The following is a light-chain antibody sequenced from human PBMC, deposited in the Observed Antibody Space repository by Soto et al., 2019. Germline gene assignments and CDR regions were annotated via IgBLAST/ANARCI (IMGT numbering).Light chain of an antibody. CDR2: GAS. CDR3: QQYSNAPPEFT. V-gene: IGKV3-20*01. Sequence: EIVLTQSPGTLSVSPGERVTLSCRASQSVSSNYLAWYQQRPGQAPRLLIFGASYSATGIPDRFSGSGSGTDFTLTISRLEPEDFAVYYCQQYSNAPPEFTFGPGNKVDSK. CDR1: QSVSSNY. J-gene: IGKJ3*01.